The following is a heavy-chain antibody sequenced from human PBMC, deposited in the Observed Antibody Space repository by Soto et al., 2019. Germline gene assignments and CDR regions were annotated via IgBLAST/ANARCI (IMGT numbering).Heavy chain of an antibody. Sequence: VASVKVSCKASGYSFITYGIGWVRQAPGQGLEWMGWITVNSGNTNYPQKFQGRVTMTTDTSTSTAYMELRSLTSDDTAVYYCARGLGGGWYHFDHWGQGTLVTVSS. J-gene: IGHJ4*02. D-gene: IGHD6-19*01. CDR2: ITVNSGNT. V-gene: IGHV1-18*01. CDR3: ARGLGGGWYHFDH. CDR1: GYSFITYG.